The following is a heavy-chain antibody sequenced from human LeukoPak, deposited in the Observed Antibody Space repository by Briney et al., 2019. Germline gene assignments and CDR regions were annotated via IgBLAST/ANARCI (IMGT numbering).Heavy chain of an antibody. D-gene: IGHD3-22*01. V-gene: IGHV1-2*02. CDR2: INPNHGGA. Sequence: ASVNVSCNASGYTFTNYYIHCVSQAPGQGLEWMGWINPNHGGARYAQKFQDTVTMTIDTSISTVYMELSRLRSDDTAVYYCARHHRHSSGQSFDIWGQGTMVTVST. CDR1: GYTFTNYY. CDR3: ARHHRHSSGQSFDI. J-gene: IGHJ3*02.